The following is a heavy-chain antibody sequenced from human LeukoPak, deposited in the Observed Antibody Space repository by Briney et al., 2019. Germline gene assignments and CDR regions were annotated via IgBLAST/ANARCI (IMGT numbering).Heavy chain of an antibody. CDR2: IDNSGRST. D-gene: IGHD2/OR15-2a*01. V-gene: IGHV3-23*01. J-gene: IGHJ4*02. CDR3: ARAQYLGYYFDY. CDR1: GFTFSSYA. Sequence: GGSLRLSCAASGFTFSSYAMNWVRQAPGEGLECVSAIDNSGRSTWYADSVKGRLTISRDNAKNSLYLQMNSLRAEDTAVYYCARAQYLGYYFDYWGQGTLVTVSS.